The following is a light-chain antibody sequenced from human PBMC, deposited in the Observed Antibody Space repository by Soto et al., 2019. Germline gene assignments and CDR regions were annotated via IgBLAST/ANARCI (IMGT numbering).Light chain of an antibody. CDR3: GAWDDSLNEYV. CDR2: SDY. CDR1: SSNIGSNT. V-gene: IGLV1-44*01. Sequence: QSVLTQAPSASGTPGQRVTISCSGSSSNIGSNTVNWYHQLPGTAPKLLIYSDYQRPSGVPDRFSGSKSGTSASLAISGLQSEDEADYYRGAWDDSLNEYVFGPGTKVTVL. J-gene: IGLJ1*01.